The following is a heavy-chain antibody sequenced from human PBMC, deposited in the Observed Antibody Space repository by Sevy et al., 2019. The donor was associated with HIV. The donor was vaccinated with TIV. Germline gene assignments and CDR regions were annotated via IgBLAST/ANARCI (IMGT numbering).Heavy chain of an antibody. V-gene: IGHV3-7*01. CDR1: EFIFTGYW. J-gene: IGHJ3*02. CDR2: IDQDGSDK. Sequence: GGSLRLSCAASEFIFTGYWMNWVRQAPGKGLEWVANIDQDGSDKRYVDSVRGRFTISRDNANNFLYLQMSGLRADDTAVYYCARAGGWGNINHSNQILDIWGHGTKFTVSS. D-gene: IGHD3-16*01. CDR3: ARAGGWGNINHSNQILDI.